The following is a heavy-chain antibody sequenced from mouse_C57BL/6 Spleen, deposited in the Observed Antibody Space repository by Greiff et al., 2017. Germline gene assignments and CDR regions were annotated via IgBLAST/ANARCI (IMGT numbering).Heavy chain of an antibody. CDR1: GYTFTDYY. V-gene: IGHV1-26*01. CDR2: INPNNGGT. J-gene: IGHJ4*01. D-gene: IGHD2-5*01. CDR3: ARWSNLYYAMDY. Sequence: EVQLQQSGPELVKPGASVKISCKASGYTFTDYYMNWVKQSHGKSLEWIGDINPNNGGTSYNQKFKGKATLTVDKSSSTAYMELRSLTSEDSAVYYCARWSNLYYAMDYWGQGTSVTVSS.